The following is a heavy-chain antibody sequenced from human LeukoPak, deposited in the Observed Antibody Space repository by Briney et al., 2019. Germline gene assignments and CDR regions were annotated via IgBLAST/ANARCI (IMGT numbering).Heavy chain of an antibody. CDR1: GGSISSGGYY. CDR2: IYHSGST. V-gene: IGHV4-30-2*05. J-gene: IGHJ4*02. D-gene: IGHD5-12*01. CDR3: ASGYSGYIGY. Sequence: SETLSLTCTVSGGSISSGGYYWSWIRQPPGKGLEWIGYIYHSGSTYYNPSLKSRVTISVDTSKNQFSLKLSSVTAADTAVYYCASGYSGYIGYWGQGTLVTVSS.